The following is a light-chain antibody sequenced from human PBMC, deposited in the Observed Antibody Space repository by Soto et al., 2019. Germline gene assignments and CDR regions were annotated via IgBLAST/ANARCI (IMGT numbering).Light chain of an antibody. CDR1: QSVSTY. V-gene: IGKV3-11*01. CDR2: VAS. J-gene: IGKJ1*01. CDR3: QQRSNRTPTWT. Sequence: EIVLTQSPATLSLSPGARATLSCRASQSVSTYLAWYQQKPGQAPRLLIYVASNRATGIPARFSGSGSGTNFTLTICSLVHEEFAVYYCQQRSNRTPTWTIDQGTKVKI.